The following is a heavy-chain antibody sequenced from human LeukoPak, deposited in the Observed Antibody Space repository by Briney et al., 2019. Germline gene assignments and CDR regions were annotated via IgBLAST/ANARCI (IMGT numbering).Heavy chain of an antibody. Sequence: ASVKVSCKASGYTFTGYYMHWVRQAPGQGLEWMGWINPNSGGTNYAQKFQGWVTMTRDTSISTAYMELSRLRSDDTAVYYCARGRDIVVVPASYGMDVWGQGTTVTVSS. CDR1: GYTFTGYY. V-gene: IGHV1-2*04. CDR2: INPNSGGT. CDR3: ARGRDIVVVPASYGMDV. J-gene: IGHJ6*02. D-gene: IGHD2-2*01.